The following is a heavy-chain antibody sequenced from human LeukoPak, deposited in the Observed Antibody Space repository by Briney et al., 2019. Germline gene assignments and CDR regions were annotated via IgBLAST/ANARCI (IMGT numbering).Heavy chain of an antibody. Sequence: ASVKVSCKASGYTFTSYAMHWVRQVPGQRLEWMGWINAGNGNTKYSQKFQGRVTITRGTSASTAYMELSSLRSEDTAVYYCARDQGYCGGDCSTYYYYGMDVWGQGTTVTVSS. CDR3: ARDQGYCGGDCSTYYYYGMDV. CDR2: INAGNGNT. J-gene: IGHJ6*02. V-gene: IGHV1-3*01. CDR1: GYTFTSYA. D-gene: IGHD2-21*02.